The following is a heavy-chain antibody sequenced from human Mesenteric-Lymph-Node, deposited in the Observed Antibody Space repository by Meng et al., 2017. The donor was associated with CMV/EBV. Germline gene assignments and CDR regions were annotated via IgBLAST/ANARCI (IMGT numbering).Heavy chain of an antibody. D-gene: IGHD2-2*01. J-gene: IGHJ4*02. Sequence: GESLKISCAASGFTFSSYAMHWVRQAPGKGLEYVSAISSNGGSTYYADSVKGRFTISRDNAKKSLYLQMNSLRAEDTAVYYCARDLGYCSSTSCGGYSDYWGQGTLVTVSS. V-gene: IGHV3-64*02. CDR1: GFTFSSYA. CDR2: ISSNGGST. CDR3: ARDLGYCSSTSCGGYSDY.